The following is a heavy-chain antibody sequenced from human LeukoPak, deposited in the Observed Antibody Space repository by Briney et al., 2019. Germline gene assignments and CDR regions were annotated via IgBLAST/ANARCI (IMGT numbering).Heavy chain of an antibody. Sequence: SETLSLTCAVYGGSFTNYYWSWIRQPPGKGLEWIGEINHGGTTNYNPSLTSRVTISVETSRSQVSLNLSSVTAADTAAYYCARARGAEAIDYWGQGTLVTVSS. V-gene: IGHV4-34*01. J-gene: IGHJ4*02. CDR2: INHGGTT. D-gene: IGHD6-25*01. CDR1: GGSFTNYY. CDR3: ARARGAEAIDY.